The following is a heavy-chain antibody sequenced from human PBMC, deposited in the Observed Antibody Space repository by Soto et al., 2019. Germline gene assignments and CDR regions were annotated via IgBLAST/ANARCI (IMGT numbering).Heavy chain of an antibody. CDR2: INHSGST. V-gene: IGHV4-34*01. Sequence: SETLSLTCAVYGGSFSGYYWSSIRQPPGKGLEWIGEINHSGSTNYNPSLKSRVTISVDTSKNQFSLKLSSVTAADTAVYYCASPAHLGELSRDIWGQGTMVTVS. J-gene: IGHJ3*02. D-gene: IGHD3-16*02. CDR3: ASPAHLGELSRDI. CDR1: GGSFSGYY.